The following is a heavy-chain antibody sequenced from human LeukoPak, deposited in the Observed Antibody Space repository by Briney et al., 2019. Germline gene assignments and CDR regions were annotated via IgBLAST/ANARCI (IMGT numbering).Heavy chain of an antibody. Sequence: ASVNVSYRASGYTFTVYYLHGVPQAPGQGLEGRGWINFNSGVTRSAQKFQGRVTLTRDTSISTAYMELRILKSDDTAVYYCARDDFGDYIGPQLGHWGQGTLVTVSS. CDR3: ARDDFGDYIGPQLGH. CDR2: INFNSGVT. CDR1: GYTFTVYY. J-gene: IGHJ4*02. V-gene: IGHV1-2*02. D-gene: IGHD4-17*01.